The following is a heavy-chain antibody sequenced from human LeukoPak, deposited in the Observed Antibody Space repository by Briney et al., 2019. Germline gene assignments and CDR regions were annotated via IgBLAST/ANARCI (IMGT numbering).Heavy chain of an antibody. CDR2: ISPGGPT. Sequence: PGGSLRLSCAGSGFPFSSHGMNWVRQAPGKGLEWVSGISPGGPTYYADSVKGRFTISRDDSKNTLYLQMNSLRAEDTAVYYCAKEIWPTVTTPGWTYFDYWGQGTLVTVSS. V-gene: IGHV3-23*01. J-gene: IGHJ4*02. CDR3: AKEIWPTVTTPGWTYFDY. CDR1: GFPFSSHG. D-gene: IGHD4-17*01.